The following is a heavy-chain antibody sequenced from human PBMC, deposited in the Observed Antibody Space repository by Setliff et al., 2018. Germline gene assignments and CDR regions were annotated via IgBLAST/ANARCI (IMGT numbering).Heavy chain of an antibody. CDR1: GFSITNGYY. CDR2: IFQSGIT. CDR3: ARLGGLLVATMPFDY. J-gene: IGHJ4*02. Sequence: PSETLSLTCAVSGFSITNGYYWGWIRQSPGKGLEWIGNIFQSGITFYNPSLKSRVTMSLDTSQNQFSLKLRSVTAADTAVYFCARLGGLLVATMPFDYWGQGTLVTVSS. V-gene: IGHV4-38-2*01. D-gene: IGHD5-12*01.